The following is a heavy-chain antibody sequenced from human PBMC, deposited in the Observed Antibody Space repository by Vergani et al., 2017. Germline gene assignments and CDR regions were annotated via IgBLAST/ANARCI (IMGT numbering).Heavy chain of an antibody. V-gene: IGHV4-39*01. CDR1: GGSISSSSYY. Sequence: QLQLQESGPGLVKPSETLSLTCTVSGGSISSSSYYWGWIRQPPGKGLEWIGSIYYSGSTYYNPSLKSRVTISVETSKNQFSLKLSSVTAADTAVYYCARVVSTNSRIAVAGKLDYWGQGTLVTVSS. D-gene: IGHD6-19*01. CDR3: ARVVSTNSRIAVAGKLDY. J-gene: IGHJ4*02. CDR2: IYYSGST.